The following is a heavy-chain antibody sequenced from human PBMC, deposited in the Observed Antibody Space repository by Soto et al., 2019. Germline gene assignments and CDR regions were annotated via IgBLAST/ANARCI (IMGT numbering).Heavy chain of an antibody. CDR1: GFTFSAFA. V-gene: IGHV3-30*18. CDR3: AKGVVREPAYFDY. D-gene: IGHD3-10*01. Sequence: QVQMVESGGGVAQPGRSLRLSCTVSGFTFSAFAMYWVRQAPGKGLEWVALISYDGRNEDFAESVRGRFTISRDNSKNTIYLDMNSLRAEDSAVYFCAKGVVREPAYFDYWGQGTLVTVSA. CDR2: ISYDGRNE. J-gene: IGHJ4*02.